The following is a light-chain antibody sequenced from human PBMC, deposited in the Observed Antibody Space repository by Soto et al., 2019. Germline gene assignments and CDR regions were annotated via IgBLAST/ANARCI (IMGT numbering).Light chain of an antibody. CDR3: SSYRRTTFPHVV. CDR1: SSDIGADDF. V-gene: IGLV2-14*01. Sequence: QSALTQPASVSGSPGQSITISCTGTSSDIGADDFVSWYQHHPDKTPKLIIFEVTYRPTGISHRFSASKSGNTASLTISGLEAEDEAFYYCSSYRRTTFPHVVFGGGTKLPS. CDR2: EVT. J-gene: IGLJ2*01.